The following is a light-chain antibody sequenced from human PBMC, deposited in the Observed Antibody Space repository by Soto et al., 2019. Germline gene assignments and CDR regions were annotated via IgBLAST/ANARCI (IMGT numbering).Light chain of an antibody. J-gene: IGLJ3*02. Sequence: QSVLTQPPSASETPGQRVTISCSGSRSNVGSNTVNWYQQLPGTAPKVLIYSNNQRPSGVPDRFSGSKSGTSASLAISGLQSEDEADYYCAPWDDRLNGSWVFGGGTKVTVL. CDR3: APWDDRLNGSWV. CDR2: SNN. V-gene: IGLV1-44*01. CDR1: RSNVGSNT.